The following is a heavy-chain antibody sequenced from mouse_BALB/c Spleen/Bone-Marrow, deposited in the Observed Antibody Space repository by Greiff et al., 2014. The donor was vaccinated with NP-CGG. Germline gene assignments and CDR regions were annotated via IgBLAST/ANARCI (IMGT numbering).Heavy chain of an antibody. Sequence: ESGGDLVKPGGSLKLSCAASGFTFSSYGMSWGRQTPDKRLEWVATISSGGSNTYYPGSVKGRFTISRDNAKNTLYLQMSSLKSEDTAMYYCARHQRYYAMDYWGQGTSVTVSS. J-gene: IGHJ4*01. V-gene: IGHV5-6*01. CDR2: ISSGGSNT. CDR3: ARHQRYYAMDY. CDR1: GFTFSSYG.